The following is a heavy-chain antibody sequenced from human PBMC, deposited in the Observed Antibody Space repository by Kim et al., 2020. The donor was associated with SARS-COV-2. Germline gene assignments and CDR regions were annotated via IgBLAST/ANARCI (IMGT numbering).Heavy chain of an antibody. CDR2: IYYSGST. J-gene: IGHJ3*02. CDR3: AREGGYNYCYAFGI. Sequence: SESLSLTCTVSGDSFGSYYWGCFRQPPGDGLEGIGSIYYSGSTNDNPSLSSRVTMSADTSKNLISLKLTSVTAADTAMCYCAREGGYNYCYAFGIWGQGT. V-gene: IGHV4-59*01. D-gene: IGHD5-18*01. CDR1: GDSFGSYY.